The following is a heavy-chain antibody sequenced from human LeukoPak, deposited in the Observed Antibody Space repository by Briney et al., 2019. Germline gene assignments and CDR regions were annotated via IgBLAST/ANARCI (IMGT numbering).Heavy chain of an antibody. V-gene: IGHV3-23*01. CDR2: ISTGGGGT. Sequence: GGSLRLSCAASGFTFSSYGMSWVRQAPGKGLEWVSTISTGGGGTYYADSVKGRFTISRDNSKNTLYLQMNSLRADDTAVYYCAKGFYGSRYWYFDRWGRGTLVTVSS. D-gene: IGHD3-10*01. J-gene: IGHJ2*01. CDR1: GFTFSSYG. CDR3: AKGFYGSRYWYFDR.